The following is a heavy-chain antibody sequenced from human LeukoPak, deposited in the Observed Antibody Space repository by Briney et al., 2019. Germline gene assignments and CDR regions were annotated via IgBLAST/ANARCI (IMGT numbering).Heavy chain of an antibody. D-gene: IGHD1-26*01. CDR1: GFTFSTYA. V-gene: IGHV3-23*01. CDR2: ISAYGESK. Sequence: GGSLRLSCKASGFTFSTYAMSWVRQAPGKGLQWVSSISAYGESKYYADSVRGGVTTSRENSKDTLSLHMDSLRADDTAVYYCARRGKVGLPTYFDYWGQGTLVTVSS. J-gene: IGHJ4*02. CDR3: ARRGKVGLPTYFDY.